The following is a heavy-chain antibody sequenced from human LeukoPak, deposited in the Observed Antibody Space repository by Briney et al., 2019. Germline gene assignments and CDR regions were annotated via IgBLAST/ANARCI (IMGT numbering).Heavy chain of an antibody. J-gene: IGHJ3*02. CDR2: ISGSGGST. V-gene: IGHV3-23*01. CDR3: AKSMENIVVVPAAMPGGAFDI. Sequence: GGSLRLSCAASGFTFSSFAMSWVRQAPGKGLEWGSAISGSGGSTYYADPVKGRFTISRDNSKNTLYLQMNSLRAEDTAVYYCAKSMENIVVVPAAMPGGAFDIWGQGTMVTVSS. D-gene: IGHD2-2*01. CDR1: GFTFSSFA.